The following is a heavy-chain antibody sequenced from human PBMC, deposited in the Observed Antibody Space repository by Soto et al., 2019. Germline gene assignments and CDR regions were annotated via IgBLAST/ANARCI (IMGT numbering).Heavy chain of an antibody. CDR2: IFSNDEK. Sequence: QVTLEESGPVLVRPTETLTLNCSVSGFSLSDSRMAVAWIRQPPGQALEWLAHIFSNDEKSYTPSLKSRLTISQDTSKSQVVLTMTNVDPVDTATYYCARIKAAAGTDYWGQGTLVTVSA. D-gene: IGHD6-13*01. J-gene: IGHJ4*02. V-gene: IGHV2-26*01. CDR3: ARIKAAAGTDY. CDR1: GFSLSDSRMA.